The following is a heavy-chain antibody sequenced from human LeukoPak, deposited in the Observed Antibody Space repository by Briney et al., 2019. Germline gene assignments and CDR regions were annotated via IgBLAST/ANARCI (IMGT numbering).Heavy chain of an antibody. Sequence: GASVKVSCTASGYTFTAYYIHWVRQAPGQGLECMGWINPNSGGTNYAQKFQGRVTMTRDTSISTAYMELSRLRSDDTAVYYCARPATVLNAFDIWGQGTMVTVSS. J-gene: IGHJ3*02. CDR3: ARPATVLNAFDI. D-gene: IGHD4-23*01. CDR2: INPNSGGT. CDR1: GYTFTAYY. V-gene: IGHV1-2*02.